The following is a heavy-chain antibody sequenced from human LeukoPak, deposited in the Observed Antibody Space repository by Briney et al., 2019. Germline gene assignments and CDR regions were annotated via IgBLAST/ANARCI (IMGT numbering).Heavy chain of an antibody. CDR1: GYTFTSYA. CDR3: ARAGIQLKSSRYYYYYGMDV. Sequence: ASVKASCKASGYTFTSYAMNWVRQAPGQGLEWMGWINTNTGNPTYAQGFTGRFVFSLDTSVSTAYLQISSLKAEDTAVYYCARAGIQLKSSRYYYYYGMDVWGQGTTVTVSS. CDR2: INTNTGNP. V-gene: IGHV7-4-1*02. J-gene: IGHJ6*02. D-gene: IGHD5-18*01.